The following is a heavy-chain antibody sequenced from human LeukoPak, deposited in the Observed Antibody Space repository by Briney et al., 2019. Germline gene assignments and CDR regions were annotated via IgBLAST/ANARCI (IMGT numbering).Heavy chain of an antibody. CDR3: ARRYPHLVLRFLEWLGFDY. Sequence: GGSLRLSCAASGFTFSDYYMSWIRQAPGKGLEWVSYISSSGSTIYYADSVKGRFTISRDNAKNSLYLQMNSLRAEDTAVYYCARRYPHLVLRFLEWLGFDYWGQGTLVTVSS. D-gene: IGHD3-3*01. CDR2: ISSSGSTI. J-gene: IGHJ4*02. V-gene: IGHV3-11*04. CDR1: GFTFSDYY.